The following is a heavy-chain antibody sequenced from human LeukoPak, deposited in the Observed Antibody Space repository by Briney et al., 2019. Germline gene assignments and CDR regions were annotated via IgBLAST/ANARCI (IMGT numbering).Heavy chain of an antibody. Sequence: GGSLRLSCAASGFTFSNAWMSWVRQTPGKGLEWVGRIKSKTDGGTTDYAAPVKGRFTISRDDSKNTLYLQMNSLKTEDTAVYYCTTLQYSSSKGYWGQGTLVTVSS. V-gene: IGHV3-15*01. J-gene: IGHJ4*02. CDR3: TTLQYSSSKGY. CDR2: IKSKTDGGTT. CDR1: GFTFSNAW. D-gene: IGHD6-13*01.